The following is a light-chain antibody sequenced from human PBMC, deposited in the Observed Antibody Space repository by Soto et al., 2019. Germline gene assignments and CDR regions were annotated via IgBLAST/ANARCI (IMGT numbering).Light chain of an antibody. Sequence: QSVLTQPPSASGTPGQRVTISCSGSSSNIGSNYVYWYQQLPGTAPQLLIYRNNQRPSGVPDRFSGCKSGTSASLAISGRRSEEEADYYCASWDASLSGLVFGGGTKLTVL. V-gene: IGLV1-47*01. J-gene: IGLJ2*01. CDR3: ASWDASLSGLV. CDR2: RNN. CDR1: SSNIGSNY.